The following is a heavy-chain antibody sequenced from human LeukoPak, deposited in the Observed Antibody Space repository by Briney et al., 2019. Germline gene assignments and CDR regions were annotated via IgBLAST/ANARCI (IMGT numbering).Heavy chain of an antibody. Sequence: SGTLSLTCTASGGSISSSSYYWGWIRQPPGKGLEWIGSIYYSGSTYYNPSLKSRVTISADTSKNQFSLKLSSVTAADTAVYYCARQAVVAASDYWGQGTLVTVSS. CDR3: ARQAVVAASDY. D-gene: IGHD2-15*01. CDR1: GGSISSSSYY. V-gene: IGHV4-39*01. J-gene: IGHJ4*02. CDR2: IYYSGST.